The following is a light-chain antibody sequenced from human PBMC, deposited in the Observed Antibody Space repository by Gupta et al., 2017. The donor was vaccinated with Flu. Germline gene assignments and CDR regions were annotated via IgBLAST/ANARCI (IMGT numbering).Light chain of an antibody. Sequence: QSALTQPASVSGSPGQSITISCTGTSSDVGAYNRVSWYQQYPGKAPKLMIYEVSNRPSGVSNRFSGSKSANMASLTISGPQAEDDADYYCSSFTTSNTWVFGGGTKLTVL. J-gene: IGLJ3*02. CDR3: SSFTTSNTWV. V-gene: IGLV2-14*01. CDR1: SSDVGAYNR. CDR2: EVS.